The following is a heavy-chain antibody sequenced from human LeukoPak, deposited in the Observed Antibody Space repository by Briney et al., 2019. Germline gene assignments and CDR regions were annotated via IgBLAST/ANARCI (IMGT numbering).Heavy chain of an antibody. CDR1: GGSFSGHY. CDR2: INHSGST. CDR3: ARSLITTFNY. J-gene: IGHJ4*02. Sequence: SETLSLTCAVYGGSFSGHYWSWIRQPPGKGLEWIGEINHSGSTNYNPSLKSRVTISVDTSKNQFSLKLSSVTAADTAVYYCARSLITTFNYWGQGTLVTVSS. D-gene: IGHD3-10*02. V-gene: IGHV4-34*01.